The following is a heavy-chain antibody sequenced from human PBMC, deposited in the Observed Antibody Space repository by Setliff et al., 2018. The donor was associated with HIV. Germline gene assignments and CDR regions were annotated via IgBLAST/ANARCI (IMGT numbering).Heavy chain of an antibody. D-gene: IGHD1-26*01. CDR2: ISSSSSYI. CDR3: ARGTVGATFLHNDY. V-gene: IGHV3-21*01. J-gene: IGHJ4*02. Sequence: PGGSLRLSCAASGFTFSSYSMNWVRQAPGKGLEWVSSISSSSSYIYHADSVKGRFTISRDNAKNSLYLQMNSLRAEDTAVYYCARGTVGATFLHNDYWGQGTLVTVSS. CDR1: GFTFSSYS.